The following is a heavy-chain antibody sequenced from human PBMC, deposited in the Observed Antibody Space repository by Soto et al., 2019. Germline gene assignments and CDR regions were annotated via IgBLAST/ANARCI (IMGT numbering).Heavy chain of an antibody. D-gene: IGHD1-26*01. CDR3: ARDGSGSSLRVYYYYGMDV. Sequence: PGGSLRLSCAASGFTFSDHYMDWVRQAPGKGLEWVGRTRNKANSYTTEYAASVKGRFTISRDDSKNSLYLQMNSLKTEDTAVYYCARDGSGSSLRVYYYYGMDVWGQGTTVTVSS. J-gene: IGHJ6*02. CDR2: TRNKANSYTT. V-gene: IGHV3-72*01. CDR1: GFTFSDHY.